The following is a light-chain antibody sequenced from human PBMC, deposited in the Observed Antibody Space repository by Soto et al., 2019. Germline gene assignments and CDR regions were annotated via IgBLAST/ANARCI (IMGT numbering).Light chain of an antibody. V-gene: IGKV1-5*01. J-gene: IGKJ2*01. Sequence: DIQMTQSPSTLSASVGDRVTITCPASQSISSWLAWYQQKPGKAPKLLIYGASSLESGVPSRFSGSGSVTEFTLTIDSLQPDDFATYYCQQYSSSSPTFGQGTKLEIK. CDR3: QQYSSSSPT. CDR2: GAS. CDR1: QSISSW.